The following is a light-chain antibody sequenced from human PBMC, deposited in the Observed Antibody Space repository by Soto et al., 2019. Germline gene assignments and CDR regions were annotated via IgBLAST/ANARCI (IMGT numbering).Light chain of an antibody. CDR2: AAS. CDR3: QQSYSTPPT. J-gene: IGKJ2*01. V-gene: IGKV1-39*01. Sequence: DIQMTQSPSSLSASVGDRVTITCRASQSISSYLNWNQQKPGKAPKLLIYAASSLQCGVPSRFSGSVSGKDFTLTISSLQPEDCATYYCQQSYSTPPTFGQGTKLEIK. CDR1: QSISSY.